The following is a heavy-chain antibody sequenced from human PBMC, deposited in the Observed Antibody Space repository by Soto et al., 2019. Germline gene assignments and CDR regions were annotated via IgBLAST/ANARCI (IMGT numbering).Heavy chain of an antibody. Sequence: QIQLVQSGPEVKKPGASVKVSCKASGYTFDIYGISWVRQVPGQGPEWEGWISADNGDTKYAQRMQGRVTVTTDRATSTACMELRSLRSDDTAVYYCARDRSYYYDSSGYPFDYWGQGSLVTVSS. J-gene: IGHJ4*02. CDR2: ISADNGDT. CDR1: GYTFDIYG. V-gene: IGHV1-18*01. D-gene: IGHD3-22*01. CDR3: ARDRSYYYDSSGYPFDY.